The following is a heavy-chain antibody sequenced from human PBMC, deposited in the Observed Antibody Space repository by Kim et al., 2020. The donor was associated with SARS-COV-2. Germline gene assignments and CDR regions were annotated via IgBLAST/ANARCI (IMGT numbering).Heavy chain of an antibody. J-gene: IGHJ5*02. D-gene: IGHD3-10*01. V-gene: IGHV3-21*01. CDR3: ARDYGSGSYYVWFDP. Sequence: DSVKSRFTISRDNAKSSLYLQMNSLRAEDTAVYYCARDYGSGSYYVWFDPWGQGNLVTVSS.